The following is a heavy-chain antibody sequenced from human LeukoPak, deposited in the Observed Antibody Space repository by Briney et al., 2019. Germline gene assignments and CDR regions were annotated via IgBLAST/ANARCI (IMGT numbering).Heavy chain of an antibody. CDR3: ARASDPWLQLT. J-gene: IGHJ5*02. D-gene: IGHD5-24*01. CDR1: GFTFSSYS. Sequence: GGSLRLSCAASGFTFSSYSMNWVRQAPGKGLEWVSSISSSSSYIYYADSVKGRFTISRDNAKTSLYLQMNSLRAEDTAVYYCARASDPWLQLTWGQGTLVTVSS. V-gene: IGHV3-21*04. CDR2: ISSSSSYI.